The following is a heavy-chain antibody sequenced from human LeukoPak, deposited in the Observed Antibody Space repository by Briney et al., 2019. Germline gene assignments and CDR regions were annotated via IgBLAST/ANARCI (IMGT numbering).Heavy chain of an antibody. CDR2: ISAYNGNT. J-gene: IGHJ4*02. D-gene: IGHD5-12*01. CDR1: GYTFTSYG. V-gene: IGHV1-18*01. Sequence: ASVKVSCKASGYTFTSYGISWVRQAPGQGLEWMGWISAYNGNTNYAQKLQGRVTMTTDTSTSTAYMGLRSLRSDDTAVYYCARDYSGYDYRYYFDYWGQGTLVTVSS. CDR3: ARDYSGYDYRYYFDY.